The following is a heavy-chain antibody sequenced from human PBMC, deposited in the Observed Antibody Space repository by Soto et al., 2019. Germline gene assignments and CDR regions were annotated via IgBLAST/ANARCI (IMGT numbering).Heavy chain of an antibody. J-gene: IGHJ1*01. Sequence: EVQLLESGGGLVPPGGSLKIFFAAPEVTFSSFAIGLVRQAPGKGLEWVSGISGTGRVTNYAESVKGRFTISRDNPKNTLYLQMNSLRAEDTAVYYCAKDVHYDIVTGIEYFHHWGQGTLVTVSS. CDR3: AKDVHYDIVTGIEYFHH. D-gene: IGHD3-9*01. CDR1: EVTFSSFA. V-gene: IGHV3-23*01. CDR2: ISGTGRVT.